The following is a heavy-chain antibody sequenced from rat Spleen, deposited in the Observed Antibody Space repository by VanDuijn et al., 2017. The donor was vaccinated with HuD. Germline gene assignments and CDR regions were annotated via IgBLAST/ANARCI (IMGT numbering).Heavy chain of an antibody. CDR3: VAAPFTY. Sequence: QVQLKESGPGLVQPSQTLSLTCTVSGFSLTSNSVSWVRQPPGKGLEWMGAIWSGGSTDYNSALKSRLSISRDSSKSQVFLKMKNRQNEDTAMYFCVAAPFTYWGQGILGTVSS. CDR2: IWSGGST. V-gene: IGHV2-1*01. D-gene: IGHD3-1*01. CDR1: GFSLTSNS. J-gene: IGHJ3*01.